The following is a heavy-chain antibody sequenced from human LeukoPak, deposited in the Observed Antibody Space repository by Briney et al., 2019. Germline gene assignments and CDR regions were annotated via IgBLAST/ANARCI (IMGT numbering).Heavy chain of an antibody. D-gene: IGHD5-12*01. CDR3: AGGNKGYSGYELYFDY. CDR2: IYYSGST. J-gene: IGHJ4*02. CDR1: GGSISSYY. Sequence: SETLSLTCTVSGGSISSYYWSWIRQPPGKGLEWIGYIYYSGSTNYNPSLKSRVTISVDTSKNQFSLKLSSVTAADTAVYYCAGGNKGYSGYELYFDYWGQGTLVTVSS. V-gene: IGHV4-59*01.